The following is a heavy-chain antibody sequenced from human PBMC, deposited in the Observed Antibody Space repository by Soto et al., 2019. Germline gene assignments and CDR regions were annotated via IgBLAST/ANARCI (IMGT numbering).Heavy chain of an antibody. J-gene: IGHJ4*02. CDR1: GYTLTELS. D-gene: IGHD3-9*01. Sequence: ASVKVSCKVSGYTLTELSMHWVRQAPGKGLEWMGGFDPEDGETIYAQKFQGRVTMTEDTSTDTAYMELSGLRSEDTAVYYCATGVDILTGYYPPPLDYWGQGTLVTVSS. CDR3: ATGVDILTGYYPPPLDY. V-gene: IGHV1-24*01. CDR2: FDPEDGET.